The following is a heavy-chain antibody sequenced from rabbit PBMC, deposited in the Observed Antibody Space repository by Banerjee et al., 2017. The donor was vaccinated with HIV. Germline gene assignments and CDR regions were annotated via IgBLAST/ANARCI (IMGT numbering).Heavy chain of an antibody. J-gene: IGHJ4*01. D-gene: IGHD6-1*01. CDR1: GFSFTNKYV. CDR3: ARRGSYGAMFNL. Sequence: QEQLEESGGDLVKPEGSLTLTCTASGFSFTNKYVMCWVRQAPGKGLEWIACINTSSGSTVYATWAKGRFTISRSTSLNTVDLKMTSLTAADTATYFCARRGSYGAMFNLWGPGTLVTVS. V-gene: IGHV1S43*01. CDR2: INTSSGST.